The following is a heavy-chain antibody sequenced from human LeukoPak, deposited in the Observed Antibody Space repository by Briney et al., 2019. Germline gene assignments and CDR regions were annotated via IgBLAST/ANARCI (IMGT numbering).Heavy chain of an antibody. CDR2: INTNTGNP. Sequence: GASVKVSCKASGNTFTRYAMNWVRQAPGQGLEWMGWINTNTGNPAYAQGFTGRFVFSLDTSVSTAYLQISSLKAEDTAVYYCARSLYGSGSYYNDYWGQGTLVTVSS. CDR1: GNTFTRYA. V-gene: IGHV7-4-1*02. D-gene: IGHD3-10*01. J-gene: IGHJ4*02. CDR3: ARSLYGSGSYYNDY.